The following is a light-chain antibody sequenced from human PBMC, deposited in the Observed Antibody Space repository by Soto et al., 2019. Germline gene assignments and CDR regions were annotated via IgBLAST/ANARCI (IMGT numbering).Light chain of an antibody. CDR3: CSYAGSYFYV. V-gene: IGLV2-11*01. J-gene: IGLJ1*01. CDR2: DVS. Sequence: QSVLTQPRSVSGSPGQSVTISCTGTSSDVGGYNYVSWYQQHPGKAPKLMIYDVSKRPSGVPDRFSGSKSGNTASLTISGLQAEDEADYYCCSYAGSYFYVFGTGTKGTVL. CDR1: SSDVGGYNY.